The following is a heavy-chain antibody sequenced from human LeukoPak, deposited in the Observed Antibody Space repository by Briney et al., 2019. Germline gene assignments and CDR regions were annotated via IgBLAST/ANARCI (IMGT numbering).Heavy chain of an antibody. CDR2: ISYDGSNK. CDR1: GFTFSSYA. CDR3: ASTPTDY. Sequence: GGSLRLSCAASGFTFSSYAMHWVRQAPGKGLEGVAVISYDGSNKYYADSVKGRFTISRDNSKNTLYLQMNSLRAEDTAVYYCASTPTDYWGQGTLVTVSS. V-gene: IGHV3-30-3*01. J-gene: IGHJ4*02.